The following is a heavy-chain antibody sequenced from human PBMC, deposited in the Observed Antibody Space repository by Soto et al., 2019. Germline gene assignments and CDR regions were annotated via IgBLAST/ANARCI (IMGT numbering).Heavy chain of an antibody. Sequence: SLRLSCAASGFTFSNYGMHWVRQAPGKGLEWVAVISYDGGNKYYADSVKGRFTISRDNSKNTLYLQMNSLRAEDTAVYYCASHKKLYYYDRDFVDYWGQGTLVTVSS. J-gene: IGHJ4*02. D-gene: IGHD3-22*01. CDR1: GFTFSNYG. V-gene: IGHV3-30*03. CDR2: ISYDGGNK. CDR3: ASHKKLYYYDRDFVDY.